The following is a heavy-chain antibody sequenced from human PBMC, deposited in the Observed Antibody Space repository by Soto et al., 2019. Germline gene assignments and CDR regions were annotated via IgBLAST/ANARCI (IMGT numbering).Heavy chain of an antibody. J-gene: IGHJ6*02. D-gene: IGHD4-17*01. V-gene: IGHV3-23*01. CDR2: ISGRSGVP. CDR3: AKDSTVTTSLYFYYYGFDV. CDR1: GLTLRSYA. Sequence: EGQLLQSGGDLVQPGGSLRLSCAGSGLTLRSYAMTWIRQTPEKGLEWVSTISGRSGVPSYADSVNGRFTVSRDNSNSTLYLQMDSLRGEDTAVYYCAKDSTVTTSLYFYYYGFDVWGQGTTVTVSS.